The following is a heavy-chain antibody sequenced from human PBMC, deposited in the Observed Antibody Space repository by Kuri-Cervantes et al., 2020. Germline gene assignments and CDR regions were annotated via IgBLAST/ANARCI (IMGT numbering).Heavy chain of an antibody. Sequence: GGSLRLSCAASGFTFSSYWMHWVRQVPGKGLVWVSRINSDGSSTSYADSVKGRFTISRDNSKNTLYLQMNSMRADDTAVYYCARDFLRVSGSYWGQGTLVTVSS. CDR1: GFTFSSYW. D-gene: IGHD1-26*01. CDR3: ARDFLRVSGSY. CDR2: INSDGSST. J-gene: IGHJ4*02. V-gene: IGHV3-74*01.